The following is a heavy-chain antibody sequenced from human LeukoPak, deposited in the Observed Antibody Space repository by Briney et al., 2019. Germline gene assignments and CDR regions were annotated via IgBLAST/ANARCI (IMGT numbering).Heavy chain of an antibody. CDR3: ARNYGSGSYYNFGY. Sequence: PGGSLRLSCAASGFTFSCYSMNWVRQAPGKGLEWVSSISSSSSYIYYADSVKGRFTISRDNAKNSLYLQMNSLRAEDTAVYYCARNYGSGSYYNFGYWGQGTLVTVSS. CDR2: ISSSSSYI. D-gene: IGHD3-10*01. V-gene: IGHV3-21*01. CDR1: GFTFSCYS. J-gene: IGHJ4*02.